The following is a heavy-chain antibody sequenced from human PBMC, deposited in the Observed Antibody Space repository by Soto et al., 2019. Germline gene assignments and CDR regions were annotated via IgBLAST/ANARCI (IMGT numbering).Heavy chain of an antibody. Sequence: PGGSLRLSCAASGFTFNSYGMHWVRQAPGKGLEWVVVISFDGRNTYYADSVKGRFTISRDDSKNTLYLQMNSLKTEDTAVYYCTTDPVTMIVVVPSSGWGQGTLVTVSS. V-gene: IGHV3-30*03. D-gene: IGHD3-22*01. CDR3: TTDPVTMIVVVPSSG. CDR2: ISFDGRNT. CDR1: GFTFNSYG. J-gene: IGHJ4*02.